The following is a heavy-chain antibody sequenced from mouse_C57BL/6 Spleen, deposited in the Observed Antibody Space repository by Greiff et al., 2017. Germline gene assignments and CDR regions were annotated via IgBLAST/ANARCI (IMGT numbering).Heavy chain of an antibody. CDR1: GYTFTSYW. J-gene: IGHJ3*01. Sequence: QVQLQQPGAELVKPGASVKVSCKASGYTFTSYWMHWVKQRPGQGLEWIGRIHPSDSDTNYNQKFKGKATLTVDKSSSTAYMQLSSLASADSAFYSWAPGALRNDGFAYWGQGTLVTVSA. V-gene: IGHV1-74*01. CDR3: APGALRNDGFAY. D-gene: IGHD2-14*01. CDR2: IHPSDSDT.